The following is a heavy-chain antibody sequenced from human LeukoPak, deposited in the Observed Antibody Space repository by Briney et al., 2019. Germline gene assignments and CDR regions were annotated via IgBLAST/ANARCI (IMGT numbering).Heavy chain of an antibody. J-gene: IGHJ4*02. V-gene: IGHV3-48*03. D-gene: IGHD3-9*01. CDR1: GFTFSSYE. CDR2: ISSSGSTT. CDR3: ARDVQYYDILTGYQSEGIFDY. Sequence: GGSLRLSCAASGFTFSSYEMNWVRQAPGKGLEWVSYISSSGSTTYYADSVKGRFTISRDNAKNSLYLQMNSLRAEDTAVYYCARDVQYYDILTGYQSEGIFDYWGQGTLVTVSS.